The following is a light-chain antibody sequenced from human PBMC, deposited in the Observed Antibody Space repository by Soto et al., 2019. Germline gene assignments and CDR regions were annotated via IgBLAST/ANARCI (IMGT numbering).Light chain of an antibody. CDR2: GAS. CDR3: HYYGSSPRT. J-gene: IGKJ1*01. Sequence: EIVLTQSPGTLSLSPGERATLSCRASQSISTSYLAWYQQKPGQAPRLLVYGASSGATGIPDRFSGSRSGTDFTLTISRLEPEDFAVYYCHYYGSSPRTFGQGTKVEIK. V-gene: IGKV3-20*01. CDR1: QSISTSY.